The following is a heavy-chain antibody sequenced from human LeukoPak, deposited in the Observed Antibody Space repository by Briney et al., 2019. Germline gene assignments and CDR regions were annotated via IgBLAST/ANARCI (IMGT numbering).Heavy chain of an antibody. CDR3: ASYGSGSYYGQLDY. V-gene: IGHV4-59*12. CDR2: IYYSGST. CDR1: GGSISSYY. Sequence: SETLSLTCTVSGGSISSYYWSWIRQPPGKGLEWIGYIYYSGSTNYNPSLKSRVTISVDTSKNQFSLKLSSVTAADTAVYYCASYGSGSYYGQLDYWGQGALVTVSS. J-gene: IGHJ4*02. D-gene: IGHD3-10*01.